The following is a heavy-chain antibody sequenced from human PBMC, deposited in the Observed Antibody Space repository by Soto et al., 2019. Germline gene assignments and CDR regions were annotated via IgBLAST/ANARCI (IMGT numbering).Heavy chain of an antibody. Sequence: QVQLVESGGGVVQPGKSLRLSCAASGFTFNNYAMHWVRQAPGKGLEWLALISHDGSNRDFADSVKGRFTISRDNSKSTLYLQINSLRAEDTAVYFCAREAESVVGASYVYFYGMDVWGQGTTVAVSS. V-gene: IGHV3-30-3*01. J-gene: IGHJ6*02. CDR3: AREAESVVGASYVYFYGMDV. CDR1: GFTFNNYA. CDR2: ISHDGSNR. D-gene: IGHD1-26*01.